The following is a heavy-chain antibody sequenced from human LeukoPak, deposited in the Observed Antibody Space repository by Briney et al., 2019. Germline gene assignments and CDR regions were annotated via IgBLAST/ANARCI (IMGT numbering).Heavy chain of an antibody. CDR3: AREGSGSYYNGYYFDY. D-gene: IGHD3-10*01. V-gene: IGHV3-21*01. Sequence: GGSLRLSCVASGYDFSGYTFTWLRQAPGKGLEYISSISKSSALKYYAESVRGRFTISRDNSKNTLYLQMNSLRAEDTAVYYCAREGSGSYYNGYYFDYWGQGTLVTVSS. CDR2: ISKSSALK. J-gene: IGHJ4*02. CDR1: GYDFSGYT.